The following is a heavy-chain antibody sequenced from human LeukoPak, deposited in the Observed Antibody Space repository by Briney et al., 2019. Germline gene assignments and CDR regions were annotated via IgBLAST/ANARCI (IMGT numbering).Heavy chain of an antibody. V-gene: IGHV4-39*07. CDR3: ARVPKGGIAAAGTSDI. CDR1: GGSISSSSYY. J-gene: IGHJ3*02. CDR2: IYYSGST. Sequence: PSETLSLTCTVSGGSISSSSYYWGWIRQPPGKGLEWIGSIYYSGSTYYNPSLKSRVTISVDTSKNQFSLKLSSVTAADTAVYYCARVPKGGIAAAGTSDIWGQGTMVTVSS. D-gene: IGHD6-13*01.